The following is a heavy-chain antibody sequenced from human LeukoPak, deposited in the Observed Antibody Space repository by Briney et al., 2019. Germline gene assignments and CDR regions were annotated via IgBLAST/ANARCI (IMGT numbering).Heavy chain of an antibody. J-gene: IGHJ4*02. CDR3: AQGGKLVGGDY. CDR2: IYTSGST. CDR1: GGSISSASYY. V-gene: IGHV4-61*02. Sequence: PSQTLSLTCTVSGGSISSASYYWSWIRQPAGKGLEWIGRIYTSGSTNYNPSLKSRVTISVDTSKNQFSLKLSSVTAADTAVYYCAQGGKLVGGDYWGQGTLVTVSS. D-gene: IGHD6-6*01.